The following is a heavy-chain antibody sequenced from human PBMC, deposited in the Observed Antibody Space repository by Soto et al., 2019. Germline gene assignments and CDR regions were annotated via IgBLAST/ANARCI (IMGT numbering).Heavy chain of an antibody. V-gene: IGHV3-33*01. CDR1: GFTFSSYG. CDR2: IWYDGNSK. J-gene: IGHJ4*02. Sequence: QVQLVESGGGVVQPGRSLRLSCAASGFTFSSYGMHWVRQAPGKGLEWMVVIWYDGNSKDYGDSVRGRFTVSRDNSKNTLYLQMDSLRAEDTAVYYCARDSSSGEGFDFWGQGTLVTVSS. D-gene: IGHD7-27*01. CDR3: ARDSSSGEGFDF.